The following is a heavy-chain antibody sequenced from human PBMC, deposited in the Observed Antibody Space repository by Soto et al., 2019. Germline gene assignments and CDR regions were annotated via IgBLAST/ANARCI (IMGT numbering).Heavy chain of an antibody. CDR3: ASEWFGEQSPYYFDY. Sequence: EVQLVETGGGLIQPGGSLRLSCAASGFTVSSNYMSWVRQAPGKGLEWVSVIYSGGSTYYADSVKGRFTISRDNSKNTVYLQMNSLRAEDTAVYYCASEWFGEQSPYYFDYWGQGTLVTVSS. CDR2: IYSGGST. D-gene: IGHD3-10*01. V-gene: IGHV3-53*02. J-gene: IGHJ4*02. CDR1: GFTVSSNY.